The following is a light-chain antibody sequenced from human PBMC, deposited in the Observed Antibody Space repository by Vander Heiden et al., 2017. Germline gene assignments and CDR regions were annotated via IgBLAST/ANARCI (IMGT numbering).Light chain of an antibody. CDR3: QQSGSF. V-gene: IGKV3-20*01. CDR1: QSVSSSY. J-gene: IGKJ4*01. CDR2: GAS. Sequence: EIVLTQSPGTLSLSPGERATLSCRASQSVSSSYLAWYQQKPGQAPSLLSYGASSRATGIPASVSGSGSGTDFTRTIRRLEPEDFAVYYCQQSGSFFGGGTQVEIK.